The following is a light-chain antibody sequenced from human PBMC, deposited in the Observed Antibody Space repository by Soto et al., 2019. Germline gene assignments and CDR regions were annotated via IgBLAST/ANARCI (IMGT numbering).Light chain of an antibody. J-gene: IGKJ1*01. CDR1: QSVSNNY. Sequence: ETVLTQSPGTLSLSPGERATLFCRASQSVSNNYLAWYQQKPGQAPRLLIYGASSRATGIPDRFSGSGSGTDFSFTISRMEPEDSAVYYCQQHGTSPPSWTFGQGTKVEIK. CDR2: GAS. V-gene: IGKV3-20*01. CDR3: QQHGTSPPSWT.